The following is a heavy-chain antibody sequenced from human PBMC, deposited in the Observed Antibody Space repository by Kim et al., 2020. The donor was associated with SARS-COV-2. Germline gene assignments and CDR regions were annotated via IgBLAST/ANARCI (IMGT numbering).Heavy chain of an antibody. V-gene: IGHV3-23*01. CDR3: AKGRGAFDI. CDR1: GFTFSSYA. Sequence: GGSLRLSCAASGFTFSSYAMSWVRQAPGKGLEWVSAISDNGVNTYYADSVKGRFTISRDTSKNTVYLQVNSLRAEDTAVYYCAKGRGAFDIWGQGTMVTV. J-gene: IGHJ3*02. CDR2: ISDNGVNT.